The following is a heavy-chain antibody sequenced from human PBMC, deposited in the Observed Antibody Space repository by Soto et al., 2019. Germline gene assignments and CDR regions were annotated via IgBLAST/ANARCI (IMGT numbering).Heavy chain of an antibody. CDR1: GGSISSSNW. CDR3: ARDTMVVVVITADWYFDL. V-gene: IGHV4-4*02. CDR2: IYHSGST. Sequence: QVQLQESGPGLVKPSGTLSLTCAVSGGSISSSNWWSWVRQPPGKGLEWIGEIYHSGSTNYNPSXKCRVTIAVDXXKXQXXLKRSSVTAADTAVYYCARDTMVVVVITADWYFDLWGRGTLVTVSS. J-gene: IGHJ2*01. D-gene: IGHD3-22*01.